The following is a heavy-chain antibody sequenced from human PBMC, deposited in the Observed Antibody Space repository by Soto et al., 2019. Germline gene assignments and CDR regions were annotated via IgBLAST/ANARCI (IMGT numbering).Heavy chain of an antibody. CDR3: ARHGTADRQFDY. J-gene: IGHJ4*02. Sequence: GESLQISCKGSGYSFTSYWISCVRQMPGKGLEWMGRIDPSDSYTNYSPSFQGHVTISADKSISTAYLQWSSLKASDTAMYYCARHGTADRQFDYWGEGTLVTVSS. CDR1: GYSFTSYW. V-gene: IGHV5-10-1*01. CDR2: IDPSDSYT. D-gene: IGHD1-1*01.